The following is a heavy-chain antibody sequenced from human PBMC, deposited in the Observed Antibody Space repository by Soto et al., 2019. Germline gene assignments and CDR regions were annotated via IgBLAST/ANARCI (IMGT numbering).Heavy chain of an antibody. Sequence: PSGTLSLTCTVSGGSISSGSYYWDWIRQPPGKGLEWIGSFSYSGSTYYNPSLKSRVTISVDTSNNHFSLRLSSVTAADTAVYYCARVLPGDWLGEEKPYYFDYWGRGTLVTVSS. CDR3: ARVLPGDWLGEEKPYYFDY. D-gene: IGHD3-9*01. CDR2: FSYSGST. V-gene: IGHV4-39*07. J-gene: IGHJ4*02. CDR1: GGSISSGSYY.